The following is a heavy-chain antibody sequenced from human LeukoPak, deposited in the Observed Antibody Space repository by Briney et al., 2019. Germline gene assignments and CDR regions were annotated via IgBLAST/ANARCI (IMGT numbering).Heavy chain of an antibody. J-gene: IGHJ1*01. CDR2: IDTTSTTT. CDR1: GFSFSSYT. V-gene: IGHV3-48*01. Sequence: GGSLRLSCAASGFSFSSYTMNWVRQAPGKGLEWISYIDTTSTTTNYADSVRGRFTISRDNAKNSLYLLMDSLRAEDTALYYCARGLVVVAQYFQRWGQGTLVTVSS. CDR3: ARGLVVVAQYFQR. D-gene: IGHD2-15*01.